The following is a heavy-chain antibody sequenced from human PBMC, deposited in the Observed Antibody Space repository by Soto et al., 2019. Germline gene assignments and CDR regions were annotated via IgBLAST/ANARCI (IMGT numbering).Heavy chain of an antibody. D-gene: IGHD2-2*01. J-gene: IGHJ5*02. V-gene: IGHV4-59*12. CDR2: VFLSGRT. CDR1: GTSINSYY. Sequence: SETLSLTCSVSGTSINSYYWNWIRQPPGKGLEWIGFVFLSGRTNYNPSLKSRVTISVDRSKNQFSLKLSSVTAADTAVYYCARVPDRWGQGTLVTVSS. CDR3: ARVPDR.